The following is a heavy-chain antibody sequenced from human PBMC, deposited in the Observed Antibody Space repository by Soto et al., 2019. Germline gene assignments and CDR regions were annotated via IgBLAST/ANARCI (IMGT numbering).Heavy chain of an antibody. CDR3: ARAGIVQVSYAMDV. CDR1: GGSIGGDS. D-gene: IGHD2-8*01. J-gene: IGHJ6*02. V-gene: IGHV4-59*01. CDR2: IYHSGST. Sequence: LSLTCTVSGGSIGGDSWSWIRQSPGKGLDFIGYIYHSGSTNYNPSLKSRVTISMDTSKNQFSLRLSSVTAADTAVYYCARAGIVQVSYAMDVWGQGTTVTVSS.